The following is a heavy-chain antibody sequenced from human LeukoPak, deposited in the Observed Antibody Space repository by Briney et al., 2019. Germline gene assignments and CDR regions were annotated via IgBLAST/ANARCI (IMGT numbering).Heavy chain of an antibody. D-gene: IGHD1-26*01. CDR2: ISSIGSTI. CDR3: ARDPYSGGYWNYSYYYMDV. Sequence: PGGSLRLSCAASGFTFSSYEMNWVRQAPGKGLEWVSYISSIGSTIYYADSVKGRFTISRDNAKNSLFLQMNSLTAEDTAVYYCARDPYSGGYWNYSYYYMDVWGKGTTVTISS. J-gene: IGHJ6*03. CDR1: GFTFSSYE. V-gene: IGHV3-48*03.